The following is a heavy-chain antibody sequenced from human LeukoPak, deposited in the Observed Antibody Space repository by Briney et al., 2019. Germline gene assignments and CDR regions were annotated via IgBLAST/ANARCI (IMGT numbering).Heavy chain of an antibody. J-gene: IGHJ4*02. V-gene: IGHV1-69*01. CDR3: ARGYNDYGLPIFDY. CDR1: GGTFSSYA. CDR2: FIPIFGTA. Sequence: SVKVSCKASGGTFSSYAISWVRQAPGQGLEWMGGFIPIFGTANYAQKFQGRVTITADESTSTAYMELSGLRSEDTAVYYCARGYNDYGLPIFDYWGQGTLVTVSS. D-gene: IGHD4/OR15-4a*01.